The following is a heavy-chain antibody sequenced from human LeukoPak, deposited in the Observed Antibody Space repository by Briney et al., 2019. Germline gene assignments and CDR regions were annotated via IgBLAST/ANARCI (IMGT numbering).Heavy chain of an antibody. D-gene: IGHD3-16*01. Sequence: SETLSLTCAVYGGSFSGYYWSWIRQPPGKGLEWIGEINHSGSTNYNPSLKSRVTISVDTSKNQFSLKLSSVTAADTAVYYCARGPVRGSLFDYWGQGTLVTVSS. CDR2: INHSGST. V-gene: IGHV4-34*01. CDR3: ARGPVRGSLFDY. J-gene: IGHJ4*02. CDR1: GGSFSGYY.